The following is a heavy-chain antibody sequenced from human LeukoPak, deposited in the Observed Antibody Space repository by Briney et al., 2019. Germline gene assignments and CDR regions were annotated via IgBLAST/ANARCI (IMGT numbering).Heavy chain of an antibody. D-gene: IGHD6-13*01. CDR1: GFTFSSYG. J-gene: IGHJ5*02. CDR3: AKDRGSSWYVSGSDWFDP. Sequence: GGSLRLSCAASGFTFSSYGMHWVRQAPGKGLEWVAVIWYDGSNKYYADSVKGRFTISRDNSKNTLYLQMNSLRAEDTAVYYCAKDRGSSWYVSGSDWFDPWGQGTLVTVSS. V-gene: IGHV3-33*06. CDR2: IWYDGSNK.